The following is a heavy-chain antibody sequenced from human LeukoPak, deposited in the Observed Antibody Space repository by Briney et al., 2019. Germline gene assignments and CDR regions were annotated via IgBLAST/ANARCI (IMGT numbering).Heavy chain of an antibody. D-gene: IGHD2-15*01. V-gene: IGHV4-34*01. CDR1: GGSLNGYY. CDR2: VSRSGST. Sequence: SETLSLTCAVYGGSLNGYYWTWIRQPPGRGLEWIGEVSRSGSTNYNPSLKSRVIISVDTSNNRFSLNLDSVTAADTAVYFCARSYCIGDSCCWYFDLWGRGDLVTVSS. CDR3: ARSYCIGDSCCWYFDL. J-gene: IGHJ2*01.